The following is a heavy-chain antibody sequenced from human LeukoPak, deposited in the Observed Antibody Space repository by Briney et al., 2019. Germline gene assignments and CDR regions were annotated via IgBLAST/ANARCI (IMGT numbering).Heavy chain of an antibody. J-gene: IGHJ4*02. CDR3: ARTSGLTGTTRLDY. CDR1: GGSISSGDYY. Sequence: SQTLSLTCTVSGGSISSGDYYWSWIRQPPGKGLGWIGYIYYSGSTYYNPSLKSRVTISVDTSKNQFSLKLSSVTAADTAVYYCARTSGLTGTTRLDYWGQGTLVTVSS. V-gene: IGHV4-30-4*01. D-gene: IGHD1-7*01. CDR2: IYYSGST.